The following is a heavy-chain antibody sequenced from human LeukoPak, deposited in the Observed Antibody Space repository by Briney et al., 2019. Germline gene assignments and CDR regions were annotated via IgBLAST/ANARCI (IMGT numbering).Heavy chain of an antibody. V-gene: IGHV3-48*03. CDR1: GFTFGDYA. CDR3: ARDLGYGSGSYSNVPLYFDY. J-gene: IGHJ4*02. Sequence: GGSLRLSCTASGFTFGDYAMTWVRQAPGKGLEWVSYISSSGSTIYYADSVKGRFTISRDNAKNSLYLQMNSLRAEDTAVYYCARDLGYGSGSYSNVPLYFDYWGQGTLVTVSS. CDR2: ISSSGSTI. D-gene: IGHD3-10*01.